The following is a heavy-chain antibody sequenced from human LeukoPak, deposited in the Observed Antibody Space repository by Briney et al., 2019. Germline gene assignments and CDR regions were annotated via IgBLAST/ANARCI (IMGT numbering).Heavy chain of an antibody. Sequence: ASVKVSCKASGYTFTGYYMHWVRQAPGQGLEWMGWINPNSGSTNYAQKFQGRVTITRDTSISTAYMELSRLRSEDTAVYYCARARRYGNWFDPWGQGTLVTVSS. J-gene: IGHJ5*02. D-gene: IGHD1-14*01. V-gene: IGHV1-2*02. CDR1: GYTFTGYY. CDR3: ARARRYGNWFDP. CDR2: INPNSGST.